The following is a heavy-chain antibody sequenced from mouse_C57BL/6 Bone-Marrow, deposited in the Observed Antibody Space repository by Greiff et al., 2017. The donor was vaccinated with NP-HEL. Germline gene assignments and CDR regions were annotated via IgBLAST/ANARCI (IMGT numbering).Heavy chain of an antibody. CDR2: IDPENGDT. CDR3: TTTTMVTPFAY. CDR1: GFNIKDDY. D-gene: IGHD2-2*01. Sequence: VQLQQSGAELVRPGASVKLSCTASGFNIKDDYMHWVKQRPEQGLEWIGWIDPENGDTEYASKFQGKATITADTSSNTAYLQLSSLTSEDTAVYYCTTTTMVTPFAYWGQETLVTVSA. V-gene: IGHV14-4*01. J-gene: IGHJ3*01.